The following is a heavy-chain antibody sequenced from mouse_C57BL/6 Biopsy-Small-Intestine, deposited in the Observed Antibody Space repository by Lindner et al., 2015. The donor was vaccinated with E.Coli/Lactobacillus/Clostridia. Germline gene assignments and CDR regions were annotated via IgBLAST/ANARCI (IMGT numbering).Heavy chain of an antibody. V-gene: IGHV3-5*01. Sequence: VQLQESGPGLVKPSQSLSLTCTVTGISITTGNYRWSWIRQFPGNKLEWIGYIYYSGTITYNPSLTSRATITGDTPKNQFFLEMNSLTAEDTATYYCARDGAYDGYFDVWGTGTTVAVSS. CDR1: GISITTGNYR. J-gene: IGHJ1*03. CDR2: IYYSGTI. CDR3: ARDGAYDGYFDV. D-gene: IGHD2-12*01.